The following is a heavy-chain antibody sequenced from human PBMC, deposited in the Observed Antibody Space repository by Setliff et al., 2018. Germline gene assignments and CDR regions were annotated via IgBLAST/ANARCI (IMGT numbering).Heavy chain of an antibody. CDR2: ISYEGIDK. Sequence: GGSLRLSCTASGFTFTSAVMHWVRQAPGKGLEWVTLISYEGIDKYYADSVKGRFTVSRDNSKNTLYLQMNSLRAEDTAFYYCARGRHHDTLSGYIDFLGQGTLVTVSS. CDR1: GFTFTSAV. V-gene: IGHV3-30*03. J-gene: IGHJ4*02. D-gene: IGHD3-9*01. CDR3: ARGRHHDTLSGYIDF.